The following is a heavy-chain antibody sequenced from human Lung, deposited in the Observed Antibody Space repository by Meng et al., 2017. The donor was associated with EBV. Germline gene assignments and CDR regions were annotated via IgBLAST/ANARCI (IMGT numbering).Heavy chain of an antibody. CDR3: ARGGPYPDSSGFHWYFDL. J-gene: IGHJ2*01. D-gene: IGHD3-22*01. V-gene: IGHV7-4-1*02. CDR2: INTHTGNP. Sequence: QVHRVQVGAEMKGPGASVKVSCKASGYTLINYAINWVRQAPGQGLEWMGWINTHTGNPTYGQGFTGRFVLSSDTSVSTANLQISSLKAEDTAVYYCARGGPYPDSSGFHWYFDLWGRGTLVTVSS. CDR1: GYTLINYA.